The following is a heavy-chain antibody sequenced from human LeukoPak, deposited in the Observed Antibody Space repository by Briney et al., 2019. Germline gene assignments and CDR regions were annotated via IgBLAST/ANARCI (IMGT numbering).Heavy chain of an antibody. CDR2: IYHSGST. CDR3: ARPRGSYSDWYFDL. CDR1: GYSISSGYY. D-gene: IGHD1-26*01. J-gene: IGHJ2*01. Sequence: PSETLSLTCAVSGYSISSGYYWGWIWQPPGKGLEWIGSIYHSGSTYYNPSLKSRVTISVDTSKNQFSLKLSSVTAADTAVYYCARPRGSYSDWYFDLWGRGTLVTVSS. V-gene: IGHV4-38-2*01.